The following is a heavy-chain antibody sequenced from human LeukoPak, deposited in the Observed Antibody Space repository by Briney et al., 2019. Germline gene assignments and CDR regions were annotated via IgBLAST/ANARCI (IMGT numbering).Heavy chain of an antibody. D-gene: IGHD3-10*02. Sequence: SETLSLTCTDSGDSISSYYWRWIRQPPGKELEWIGYIYYSGSTNYNPSLKSRVTISVDTSKNQFSLKLSSVTAADTAVYYCARRHQYGSYVYWGQRTLVTVSS. CDR3: ARRHQYGSYVY. V-gene: IGHV4-59*08. J-gene: IGHJ4*02. CDR1: GDSISSYY. CDR2: IYYSGST.